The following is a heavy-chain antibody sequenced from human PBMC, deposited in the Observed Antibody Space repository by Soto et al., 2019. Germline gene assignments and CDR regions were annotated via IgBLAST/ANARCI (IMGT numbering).Heavy chain of an antibody. CDR1: GFTFSSYG. J-gene: IGHJ6*02. CDR2: ISYDGSNK. Sequence: GGSLRLSCAASGFTFSSYGMHWVRQAPGKGLEWVAVISYDGSNKYYADSVKGRFTISRDNSKNTLYLQMNSLRAEDTAVYYCAKDPRITKNPTGMDVWGQGTTVTVSS. D-gene: IGHD3-10*01. CDR3: AKDPRITKNPTGMDV. V-gene: IGHV3-30*18.